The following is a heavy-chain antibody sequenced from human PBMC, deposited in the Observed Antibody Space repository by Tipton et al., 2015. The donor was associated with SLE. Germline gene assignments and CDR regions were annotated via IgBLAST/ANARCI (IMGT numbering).Heavy chain of an antibody. Sequence: QLVQSGAEVKKTGESLKISCKGSGFSFNSHWIGWVRQKPGKGLEWMGVIFPDDSDTRYTPSFQGQVTISADKSISTAYLQWSTLKASDTAMYYCARLATVTSDFDFWGQGTLVTVSS. J-gene: IGHJ4*02. CDR1: GFSFNSHW. D-gene: IGHD4-17*01. CDR3: ARLATVTSDFDF. CDR2: IFPDDSDT. V-gene: IGHV5-51*03.